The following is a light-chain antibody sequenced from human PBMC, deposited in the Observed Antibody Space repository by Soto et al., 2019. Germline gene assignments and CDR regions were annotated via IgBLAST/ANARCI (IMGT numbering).Light chain of an antibody. Sequence: QSVLTQPPSASGTPGQRVTISCYGSSSNIGSNYVYWYQQLPGTAPKLLIYRNNQRPSGVPDRFSGSKSGTSASLAISGLRSEDEADYYCAAWDDSLSKVFGGGTQLTVL. J-gene: IGLJ2*01. CDR2: RNN. CDR3: AAWDDSLSKV. V-gene: IGLV1-47*01. CDR1: SSNIGSNY.